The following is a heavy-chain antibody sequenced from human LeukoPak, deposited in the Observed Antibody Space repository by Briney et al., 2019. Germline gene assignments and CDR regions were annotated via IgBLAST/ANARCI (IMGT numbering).Heavy chain of an antibody. Sequence: GASVKVSCKASGYTFTSYDINWMRQATGQGLEWMGWMNTNSGNTGYAQKFQGRVTIPRNTSISTAYMELSSLRSEDTAVYYCARARKAGFDYWGQGTLVTVSS. CDR3: ARARKAGFDY. CDR1: GYTFTSYD. J-gene: IGHJ4*02. D-gene: IGHD6-13*01. V-gene: IGHV1-8*03. CDR2: MNTNSGNT.